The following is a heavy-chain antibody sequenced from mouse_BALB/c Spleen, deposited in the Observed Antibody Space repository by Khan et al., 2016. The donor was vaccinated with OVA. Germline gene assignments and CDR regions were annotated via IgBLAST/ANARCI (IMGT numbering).Heavy chain of an antibody. Sequence: EVELVESGGDLVKPGGSLKLSCAASGFTFSTYGMSWVRQTPDMRLEWVATISTGGHYTYYPDSVKGRFTISRDNAMNTLYLQMSSLKSEDTAIXYCTRLAYYYNSEGVAYWGQGTLVTVSA. J-gene: IGHJ3*01. CDR2: ISTGGHYT. CDR1: GFTFSTYG. D-gene: IGHD1-1*01. V-gene: IGHV5-6*01. CDR3: TRLAYYYNSEGVAY.